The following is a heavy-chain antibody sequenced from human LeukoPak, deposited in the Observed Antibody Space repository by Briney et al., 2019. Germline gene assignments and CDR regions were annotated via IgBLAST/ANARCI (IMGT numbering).Heavy chain of an antibody. V-gene: IGHV4-4*02. J-gene: IGHJ4*02. Sequence: SETLSLTCAVSGGSISSSNWWSWVRQPPGKGLEWIGEIYHSGSTNYNPSLKSRVTIAVDKSKNQFSLKLSSVTAADTAVYYCARASHDYGDYSHFDYWGQGTLVTVSS. CDR2: IYHSGST. D-gene: IGHD4-17*01. CDR1: GGSISSSNW. CDR3: ARASHDYGDYSHFDY.